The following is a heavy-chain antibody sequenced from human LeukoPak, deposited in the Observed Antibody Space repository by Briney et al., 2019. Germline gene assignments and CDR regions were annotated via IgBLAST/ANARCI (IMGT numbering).Heavy chain of an antibody. CDR2: ISYDGSNK. CDR1: GFTFSSYG. V-gene: IGHV3-30*18. Sequence: GGSLRLSCAASGFTFSSYGMHWVRQAPGKGLEWVAVISYDGSNKYYADSVKGRFTISRDNSKNTLYLQMNSLRAEDTAVYYCAKDSLEIPGDYWGQGTLVTVSS. J-gene: IGHJ4*02. D-gene: IGHD3-3*01. CDR3: AKDSLEIPGDY.